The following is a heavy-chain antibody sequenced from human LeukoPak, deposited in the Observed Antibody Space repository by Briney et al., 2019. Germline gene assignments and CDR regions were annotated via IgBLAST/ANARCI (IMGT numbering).Heavy chain of an antibody. CDR2: IYTSGST. CDR3: VRDSVPDMVRGVKFAKPGRNYGMDV. J-gene: IGHJ6*02. D-gene: IGHD3-10*01. V-gene: IGHV4-4*07. Sequence: SETLSLTCTVCGGSISSYYWSWIRQPAGKGLEWIGRIYTSGSTNYNPSLKSRVTTSVDPSKTPCSLRLSSVPAADPAVSYCVRDSVPDMVRGVKFAKPGRNYGMDVWGQGTTVTVSS. CDR1: GGSISSYY.